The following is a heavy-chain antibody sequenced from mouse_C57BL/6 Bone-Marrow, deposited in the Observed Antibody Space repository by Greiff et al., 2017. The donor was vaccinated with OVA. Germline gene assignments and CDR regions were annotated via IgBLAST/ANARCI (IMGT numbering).Heavy chain of an antibody. D-gene: IGHD1-1*01. CDR3: ARSGITTVEGDFAMAY. J-gene: IGHJ4*01. CDR1: GYTFTSYW. V-gene: IGHV1-55*01. CDR2: IYPGSGRT. Sequence: QVQLQQPGAELVKPGASVKMSCKASGYTFTSYWITWVKQRPGQGLEWLGDIYPGSGRTNYNEKFTSKATLTVDTSSSPAYMPASRQPSEDSAVYYCARSGITTVEGDFAMAYWGQGTSVTVSA.